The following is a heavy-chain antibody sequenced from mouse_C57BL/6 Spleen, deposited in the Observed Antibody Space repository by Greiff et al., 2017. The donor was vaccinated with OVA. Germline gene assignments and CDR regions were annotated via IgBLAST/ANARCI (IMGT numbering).Heavy chain of an antibody. V-gene: IGHV1-43*01. Sequence: VQLQQSGPELVKPGASVKISCKASGYSFTGYYMHWVKQSSEKSLEWIGEINPSTGGTSYNQKFKGKATLTVDKSSSTAYMQLKSLTSEDSADYYCARGYKFAYWGQGTLVTVSA. CDR2: INPSTGGT. CDR1: GYSFTGYY. D-gene: IGHD1-2*01. CDR3: ARGYKFAY. J-gene: IGHJ3*01.